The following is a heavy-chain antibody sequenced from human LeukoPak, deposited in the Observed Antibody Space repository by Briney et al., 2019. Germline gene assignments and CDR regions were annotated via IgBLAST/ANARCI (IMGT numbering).Heavy chain of an antibody. J-gene: IGHJ4*02. V-gene: IGHV3-30-3*01. CDR1: GFTFSSYA. Sequence: GGSLRLSCVASGFTFSSYAMHWVRQAPGKGLEWVAVISYDGSNKYYADSVKGRFTISRDNSKNTLYLQMNSLRAEDTAVYYCARGFVAQWLEHPFDYWGQGTLVTVSS. CDR2: ISYDGSNK. D-gene: IGHD6-19*01. CDR3: ARGFVAQWLEHPFDY.